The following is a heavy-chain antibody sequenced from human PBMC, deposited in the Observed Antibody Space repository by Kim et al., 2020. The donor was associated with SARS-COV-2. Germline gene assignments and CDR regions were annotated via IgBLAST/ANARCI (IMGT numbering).Heavy chain of an antibody. CDR3: ARGRYGSGIDYDDAFDI. CDR1: GFTFSTYS. CDR2: ISGRSTYI. J-gene: IGHJ3*02. Sequence: GGSLRLSCAASGFTFSTYSFNWVRQTPGKGLEWVSTISGRSTYIYYADSMKGRFTISRDNAKNSLYLQMNSLRAADTAVYYCARGRYGSGIDYDDAFDI. V-gene: IGHV3-21*01. D-gene: IGHD3-10*01.